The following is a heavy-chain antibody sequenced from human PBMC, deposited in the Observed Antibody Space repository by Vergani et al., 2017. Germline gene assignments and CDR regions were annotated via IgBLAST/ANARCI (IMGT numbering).Heavy chain of an antibody. CDR3: ARHEASGGFGELFY. J-gene: IGHJ4*02. CDR1: GGSISSSSYY. CDR2: IYYSGST. Sequence: QLQLQESGPGLVKPSETLSLTCTVSGGSISSSSYYWGWIRQPPGKGLEWIGSIYYSGSTYYNPSLQSRVTISVDTSKNQFSLKLSSVTAADTAVYYCARHEASGGFGELFYWGQGTLVTVSS. V-gene: IGHV4-39*01. D-gene: IGHD3-10*01.